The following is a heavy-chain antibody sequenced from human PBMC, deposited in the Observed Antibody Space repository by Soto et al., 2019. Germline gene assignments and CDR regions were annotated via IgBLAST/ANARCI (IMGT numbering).Heavy chain of an antibody. D-gene: IGHD6-13*01. CDR3: ARGRSIAAAGHNWFDP. Sequence: LSLTCTVSGGSISSSSYYWGWIRQPPGKGLEWIGSIYYSGSTYYNPSLKSRVTISVDTSKNQFSLKLSSVTAADTAVYYCARGRSIAAAGHNWFDPWGQGTLVTVSS. CDR2: IYYSGST. J-gene: IGHJ5*02. CDR1: GGSISSSSYY. V-gene: IGHV4-39*01.